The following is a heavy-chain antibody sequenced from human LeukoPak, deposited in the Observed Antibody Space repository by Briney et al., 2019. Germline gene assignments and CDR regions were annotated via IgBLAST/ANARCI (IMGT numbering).Heavy chain of an antibody. CDR1: GYTFTGYY. D-gene: IGHD1-26*01. CDR3: ARGGPKPIMGAAHW. J-gene: IGHJ4*02. V-gene: IGHV1-2*02. Sequence: GASVKVSCKASGYTFTGYYIHWVRQAPGQGLEWMGWINHNSGGTNYAQKFKGRFTMTRDTSISTIYMELSTLRFDDTAVYYCARGGPKPIMGAAHWWGLGTLVTVSS. CDR2: INHNSGGT.